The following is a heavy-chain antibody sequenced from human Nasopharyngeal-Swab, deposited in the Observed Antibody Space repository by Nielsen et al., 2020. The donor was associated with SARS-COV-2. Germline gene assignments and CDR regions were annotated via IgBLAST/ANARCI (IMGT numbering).Heavy chain of an antibody. CDR1: GFTFSSYA. J-gene: IGHJ5*02. D-gene: IGHD4-17*01. CDR2: ISVDGRST. V-gene: IGHV3-23*01. Sequence: GESLKISCAASGFTFSSYAMSWVRQAPGKGLEWVSHISVDGRSTYHADSVKGRFTISRDNSKNTLYLQMNSLRAEDTAVYYCAKVGNDYGDYWFDPWGQGTLVTVSS. CDR3: AKVGNDYGDYWFDP.